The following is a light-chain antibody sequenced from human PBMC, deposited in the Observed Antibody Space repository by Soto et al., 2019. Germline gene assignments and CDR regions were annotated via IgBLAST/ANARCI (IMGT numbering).Light chain of an antibody. CDR3: LQYNNWPPWT. V-gene: IGKV3-15*01. CDR2: DAS. Sequence: ILMTQSPATLSVSPGERATLSCRASQSVSNNLAWYQQKPGQAPRLLIYDASTRATGIPARFSGSVSGTDFTLTVGGLQAEDFGVYYCLQYNNWPPWTFGQGTKVEIK. CDR1: QSVSNN. J-gene: IGKJ1*01.